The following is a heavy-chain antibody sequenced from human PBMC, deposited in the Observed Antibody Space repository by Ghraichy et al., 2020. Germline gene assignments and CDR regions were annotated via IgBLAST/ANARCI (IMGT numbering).Heavy chain of an antibody. CDR1: GYTFTSYY. CDR2: INPSGGST. Sequence: ASVKVSCKASGYTFTSYYMHWVRQAPGQGLEWMGIINPSGGSTSYAQKFQGRVTMTRDTSTSTVYMELSSLRSEDTAVYYCAREGPYYDFWKGGFSVLYYYYYMDVWGKGTTVTVSS. D-gene: IGHD3-3*01. V-gene: IGHV1-46*01. J-gene: IGHJ6*03. CDR3: AREGPYYDFWKGGFSVLYYYYYMDV.